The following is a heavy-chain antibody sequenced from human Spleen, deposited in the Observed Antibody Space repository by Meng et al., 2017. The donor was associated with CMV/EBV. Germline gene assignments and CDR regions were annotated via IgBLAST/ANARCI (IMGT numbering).Heavy chain of an antibody. CDR3: AKETTEVGASN. D-gene: IGHD1-26*01. CDR2: IYSGGST. V-gene: IGHV3-53*05. Sequence: GESLKISCAASGFTVSSNYMSWVRQAPGKGLECVSVIYSGGSTYYADSVKGRFSISRDNSKNTLYLQMNSLSAEDTAVYYCAKETTEVGASNWGQRTLVTVSS. J-gene: IGHJ4*02. CDR1: GFTVSSNY.